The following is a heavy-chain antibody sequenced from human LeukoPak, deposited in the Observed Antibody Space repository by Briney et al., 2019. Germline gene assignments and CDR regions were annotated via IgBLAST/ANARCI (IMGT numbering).Heavy chain of an antibody. Sequence: SETLSLTCTVSGGSISSYYWSWIRQPPGKGLEWIGYIYYSGSTNYNPSLKSRVTISVDTSKNQFSLKLSSVTAADTAVYYCARHSDSLRSSSWFDYWGQGTLVTVSS. CDR1: GGSISSYY. D-gene: IGHD6-13*01. CDR3: ARHSDSLRSSSWFDY. V-gene: IGHV4-59*08. J-gene: IGHJ4*02. CDR2: IYYSGST.